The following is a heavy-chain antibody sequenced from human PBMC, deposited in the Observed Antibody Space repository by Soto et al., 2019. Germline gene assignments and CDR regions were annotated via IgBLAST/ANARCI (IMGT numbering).Heavy chain of an antibody. CDR3: GRDVWTTHGTPGYFHY. Sequence: QVQLVQSGAEVKKPGASVTVSCKASGYTFSSYGISWARQAPGQGLEWMGWIVYNGNTKYAQNLQDRVTMTTDTSTNLAYMAQRRLRSDDTDVSSCGRDVWTTHGTPGYFHYWGQGTLVTVSS. V-gene: IGHV1-18*01. J-gene: IGHJ4*02. D-gene: IGHD4-17*01. CDR2: IVYNGNT. CDR1: GYTFSSYG.